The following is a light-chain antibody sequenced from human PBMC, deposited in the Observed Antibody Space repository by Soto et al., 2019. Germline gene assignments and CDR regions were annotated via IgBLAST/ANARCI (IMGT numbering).Light chain of an antibody. CDR2: GAS. V-gene: IGKV1-33*01. J-gene: IGKJ4*01. CDR1: QDISNY. CDR3: QQYYNLPLT. Sequence: DIHMTQSPSSLSASVGDRVTITCQASQDISNYLNWYQQKPGKAPKVLIYGASNLETGVPSRFSGSGSGTDFTFTITSLQPEDVATYYCQQYYNLPLTFGGGTKAEIK.